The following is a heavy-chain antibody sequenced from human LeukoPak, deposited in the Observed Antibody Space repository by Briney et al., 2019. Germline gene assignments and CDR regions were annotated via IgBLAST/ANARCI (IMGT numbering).Heavy chain of an antibody. V-gene: IGHV3-30*02. D-gene: IGHD3-10*01. CDR1: GFTFSSYG. J-gene: IGHJ4*02. Sequence: GSLRLSCAASGFTFSSYGMHWVRQAPGKGLEWVAFIRYDGSNKFYTDSVKGRFTTSRDNSKNTLYLQMNSLRAEDTAVYYCAKDLYGSGSYQIRLFDYWGQGTLVTVSS. CDR2: IRYDGSNK. CDR3: AKDLYGSGSYQIRLFDY.